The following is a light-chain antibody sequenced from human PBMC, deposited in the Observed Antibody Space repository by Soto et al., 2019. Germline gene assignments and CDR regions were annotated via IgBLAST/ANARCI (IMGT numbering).Light chain of an antibody. CDR2: GAS. CDR1: QSVSSN. Sequence: EIVMPQSHATLSVSPGARAPLSCRASQSVSSNLAWYQQKPGQAHRLLIYGASTRATGIPARFSGSGSGTEFTLTISSLQSEEFAVYYCKKYNNWPRTVGQGTKVDIK. J-gene: IGKJ1*01. V-gene: IGKV3-15*01. CDR3: KKYNNWPRT.